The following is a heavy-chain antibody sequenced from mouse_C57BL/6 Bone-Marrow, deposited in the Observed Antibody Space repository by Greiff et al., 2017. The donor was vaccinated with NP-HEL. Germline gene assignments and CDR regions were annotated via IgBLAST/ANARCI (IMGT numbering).Heavy chain of an antibody. CDR1: GYSITSGYY. CDR3: ARRSHYYGSSWFAY. Sequence: EVKLMESGPGLVKPSQSLSLSCSVTGYSITSGYYWNWIRQFPGNKLEWMGYISYDGSNNYNPSLKNRISITRDTSKNQFFLKLNSVTTEDTATYYCARRSHYYGSSWFAYWGQGTLVTVSA. D-gene: IGHD1-1*01. CDR2: ISYDGSN. J-gene: IGHJ3*01. V-gene: IGHV3-6*01.